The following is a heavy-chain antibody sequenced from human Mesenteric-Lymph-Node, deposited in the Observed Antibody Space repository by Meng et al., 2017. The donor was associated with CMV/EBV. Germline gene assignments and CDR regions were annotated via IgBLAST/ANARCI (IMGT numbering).Heavy chain of an antibody. D-gene: IGHD3-3*01. CDR3: ARDSDFWSGSHNPWGLDV. Sequence: SETLSLTCSVSGDSISRGAYYWTWIRQHPGKGLEWIGYISYSGTTYYNPSLKGEVILALDTSKNHFSLKMSSVTAADTAVYYCARDSDFWSGSHNPWGLDVWGQGTTVTVSS. CDR2: ISYSGTT. CDR1: GDSISRGAYY. V-gene: IGHV4-31*01. J-gene: IGHJ6*02.